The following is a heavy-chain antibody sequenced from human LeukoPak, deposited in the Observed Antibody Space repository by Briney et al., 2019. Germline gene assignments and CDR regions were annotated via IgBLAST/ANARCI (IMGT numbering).Heavy chain of an antibody. CDR2: ISGSGGST. CDR1: GFTFSSYG. Sequence: GGSLRLSCAASGFTFSSYGMSWVRQAPGKGLELVSAISGSGGSTYYADSVKGRFTISRDNSKNTLYLQMNSLRAEDTAVYYCAKVEYGSGSYYGDYWGQGTLVTVSS. J-gene: IGHJ4*02. CDR3: AKVEYGSGSYYGDY. V-gene: IGHV3-23*01. D-gene: IGHD3-10*01.